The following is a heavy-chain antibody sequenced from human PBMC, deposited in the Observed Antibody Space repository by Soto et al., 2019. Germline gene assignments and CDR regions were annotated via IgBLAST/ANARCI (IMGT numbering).Heavy chain of an antibody. Sequence: EVQLVESGGGLVKPGGSLRLSCAASGFTFSNAWMSWVRQAPGKGLEWVGRIKTKTDGGTTDYAAPAKGRFTISRDDSKNTLYLQMNSLKTEDTAVYYCTTARWYTYYFDYWGQGTLVTVSS. CDR3: TTARWYTYYFDY. CDR2: IKTKTDGGTT. V-gene: IGHV3-15*01. D-gene: IGHD6-13*01. CDR1: GFTFSNAW. J-gene: IGHJ4*02.